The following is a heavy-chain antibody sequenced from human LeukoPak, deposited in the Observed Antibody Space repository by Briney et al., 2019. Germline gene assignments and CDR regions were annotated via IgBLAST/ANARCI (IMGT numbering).Heavy chain of an antibody. Sequence: SETLSLTCTVSGVSISSSNSYWGGIRQPPGRGLEWIGSIYYSGNTYYNASLKSQVSISIDTSKNQFSLRLTPVTAADTAVYYCARQTGSGLFILPGGQGTLVTVSS. V-gene: IGHV4-39*01. J-gene: IGHJ4*02. CDR3: ARQTGSGLFILP. CDR2: IYYSGNT. CDR1: GVSISSSNSY. D-gene: IGHD3/OR15-3a*01.